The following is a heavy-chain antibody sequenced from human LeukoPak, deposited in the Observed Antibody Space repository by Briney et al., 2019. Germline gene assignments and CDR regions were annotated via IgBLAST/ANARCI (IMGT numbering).Heavy chain of an antibody. D-gene: IGHD6-13*01. V-gene: IGHV4-4*02. J-gene: IGHJ4*02. Sequence: PSETLSLTCAVSGGSISSSNWWSWVRQSPGKGLEWIGEIYHSGSANYNPSLDSRITISVDKSKNQLSLKLSSVTAADTAVYYCARDDSSSWYGPDYWGQGTLVTVSS. CDR1: GGSISSSNW. CDR2: IYHSGSA. CDR3: ARDDSSSWYGPDY.